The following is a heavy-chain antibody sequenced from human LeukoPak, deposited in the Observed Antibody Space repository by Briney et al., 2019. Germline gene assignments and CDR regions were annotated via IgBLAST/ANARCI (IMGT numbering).Heavy chain of an antibody. CDR3: ARVGSRSGSGSTKTNWFDP. V-gene: IGHV1-2*02. D-gene: IGHD3-10*01. CDR2: INPNSGGT. CDR1: GYTFTSYG. Sequence: ASVKVSCKASGYTFTSYGISWVRQAPGQGLEWMGWINPNSGGTNYAQKFQGRVTMTRDTSISTAYMELSRLRSDDTAVYYYARVGSRSGSGSTKTNWFDPWGQGTLVTVSS. J-gene: IGHJ5*02.